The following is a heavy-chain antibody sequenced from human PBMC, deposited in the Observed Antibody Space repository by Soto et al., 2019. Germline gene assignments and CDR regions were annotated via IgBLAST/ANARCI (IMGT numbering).Heavy chain of an antibody. J-gene: IGHJ4*02. CDR1: GYTFTSYG. D-gene: IGHD1-7*01. Sequence: QVQLVQSGAEVKKPGASVKVSCKASGYTFTSYGISWVRQAPGQGLEWMGWISAYNGNTNYAQKLQGRVTITTDTPTGTAYLGLGGLSSADTALDFCARDRGLELPGACDYWGQGTLVTVFS. CDR2: ISAYNGNT. V-gene: IGHV1-18*01. CDR3: ARDRGLELPGACDY.